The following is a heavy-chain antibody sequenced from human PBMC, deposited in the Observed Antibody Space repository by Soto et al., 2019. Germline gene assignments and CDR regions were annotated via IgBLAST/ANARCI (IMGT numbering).Heavy chain of an antibody. V-gene: IGHV4-39*01. CDR2: IDYSGST. CDR3: ARLFDY. CDR1: GGSISSGSYF. Sequence: SETLSLTCTVSGGSISSGSYFWGWIRQSPGKGLEWIGNIDYSGSTNCNPSLKSRVTISVDTSKNQVSLKLSSVTAADTALYYCARLFDYWGQGTLVTVSS. J-gene: IGHJ4*02.